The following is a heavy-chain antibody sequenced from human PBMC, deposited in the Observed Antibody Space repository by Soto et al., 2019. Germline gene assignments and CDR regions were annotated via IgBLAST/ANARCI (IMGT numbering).Heavy chain of an antibody. CDR2: IKQDGSEK. V-gene: IGHV3-7*01. Sequence: HPGGSLRLSCAASGFTFSSYWMSWVRQAPGKGLEWVANIKQDGSEKYYVDSVKGRFTISRDDAKNSLYLQMNSLRAEDTAVYYCASRYNWKDFAAFDIWGQGTMVTVSS. CDR3: ASRYNWKDFAAFDI. D-gene: IGHD1-20*01. J-gene: IGHJ3*02. CDR1: GFTFSSYW.